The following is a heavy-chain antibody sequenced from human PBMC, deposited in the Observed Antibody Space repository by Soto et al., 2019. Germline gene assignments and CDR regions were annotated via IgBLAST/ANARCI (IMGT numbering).Heavy chain of an antibody. CDR2: ISSSSSTI. CDR3: ARVYTGDSDREDAFDI. D-gene: IGHD7-27*01. V-gene: IGHV3-48*02. Sequence: GGSLRLSCAASGFTFSSYSMNWVRQAPGKGLEWVSYISSSSSTIYYADSVKGRFTISRDNAKNSLYLQMNSLRDEDTAVYYCARVYTGDSDREDAFDIWGQGTMVTVSS. J-gene: IGHJ3*02. CDR1: GFTFSSYS.